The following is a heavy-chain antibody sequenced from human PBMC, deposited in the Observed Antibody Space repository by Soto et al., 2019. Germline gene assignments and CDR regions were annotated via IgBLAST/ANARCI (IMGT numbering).Heavy chain of an antibody. CDR3: ARVSPASATSFPGAFDI. V-gene: IGHV1-69*12. CDR1: GGTFSSYA. CDR2: IIPIFGTA. J-gene: IGHJ3*02. D-gene: IGHD6-25*01. Sequence: QVQLVQSGAEVKKPGSSVKVSCKASGGTFSSYAISWVRQAPGQGLEWMGGIIPIFGTANYAQKFQGRVTITADESTSTAYMELSSLRSEDTAVYYWARVSPASATSFPGAFDIWGQGTMVAVSS.